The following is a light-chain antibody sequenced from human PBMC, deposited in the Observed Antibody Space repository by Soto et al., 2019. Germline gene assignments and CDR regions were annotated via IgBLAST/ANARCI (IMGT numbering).Light chain of an antibody. Sequence: QYATSHPASVSWSTGHSITISCTGTSSDVGNYKYVSWYQQHPGKAPKLMIYEVSNRPSGVSNRFSGSKSGNTASLTISGIQAEHETDYYCFSYTSSGNYVFGTGTKVTV. V-gene: IGLV2-14*01. CDR2: EVS. CDR1: SSDVGNYKY. J-gene: IGLJ1*01. CDR3: FSYTSSGNYV.